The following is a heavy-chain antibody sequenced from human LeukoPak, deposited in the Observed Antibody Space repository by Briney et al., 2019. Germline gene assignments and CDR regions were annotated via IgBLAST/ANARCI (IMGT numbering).Heavy chain of an antibody. CDR1: GFTFSTYW. D-gene: IGHD2-2*01. CDR2: INQDASEI. V-gene: IGHV3-7*01. CDR3: ARGLDCRSTSCYLDN. J-gene: IGHJ4*02. Sequence: GGSLRLSCAASGFTFSTYWMNWYRQAPGKGLEWVGNINQDASEINYVDSVKGRFTISRDNAKNSLDLQINSLGAEDTAVYYCARGLDCRSTSCYLDNWGQGTLVTVSS.